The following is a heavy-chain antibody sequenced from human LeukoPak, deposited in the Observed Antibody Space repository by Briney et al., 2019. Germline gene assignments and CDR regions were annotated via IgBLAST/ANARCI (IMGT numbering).Heavy chain of an antibody. CDR3: ARYSYGSGYFDY. J-gene: IGHJ4*02. V-gene: IGHV4-59*01. D-gene: IGHD3-10*01. Sequence: PSETLSLTCTVSGGSITSYYWSWIRQSPGKGLEWIGFIYYGGSTNYNPSLRSRVTISVDTSKNQFSLKVTSVTTADTAVYYCARYSYGSGYFDYWGQGTLATVSS. CDR2: IYYGGST. CDR1: GGSITSYY.